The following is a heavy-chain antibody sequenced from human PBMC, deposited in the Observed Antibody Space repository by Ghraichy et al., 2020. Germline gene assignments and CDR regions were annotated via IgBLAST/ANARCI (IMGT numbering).Heavy chain of an antibody. D-gene: IGHD3-22*01. Sequence: SQTLSLTCTVSGGSISSYYWSWIRQRPGKGLEWIGYIYYSGRTNYNPSLKSRVTISIDTSKNQFSLKLSSVTAADTAVYYCASAYYDRSGYYYAMHYWGQGTLVTVSS. J-gene: IGHJ4*02. CDR2: IYYSGRT. V-gene: IGHV4-59*01. CDR1: GGSISSYY. CDR3: ASAYYDRSGYYYAMHY.